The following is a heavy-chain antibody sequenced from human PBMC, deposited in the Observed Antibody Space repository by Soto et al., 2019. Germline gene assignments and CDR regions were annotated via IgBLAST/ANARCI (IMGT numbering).Heavy chain of an antibody. J-gene: IGHJ6*02. CDR2: IYSGGST. Sequence: VQLVETGGGLIQPGGSLRLSCAASGFTVSSNYMSWVRQAPGKGLEWVSVIYSGGSTYYADSVKGRFTISRDNSKNTLYLQMNSLRAEDTAVYYCARGGAGATRNYYYYYGMDVWGQGTTVTVSS. CDR3: ARGGAGATRNYYYYYGMDV. V-gene: IGHV3-53*02. CDR1: GFTVSSNY. D-gene: IGHD1-26*01.